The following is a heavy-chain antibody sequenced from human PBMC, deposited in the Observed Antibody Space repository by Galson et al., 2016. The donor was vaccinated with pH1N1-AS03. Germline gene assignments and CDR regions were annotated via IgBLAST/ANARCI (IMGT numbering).Heavy chain of an antibody. CDR1: GGTLSSLG. CDR3: ASALRAGFVLFDT. J-gene: IGHJ5*02. V-gene: IGHV1-69*05. CDR2: INPVFNTA. Sequence: SVKVSCKASGGTLSSLGVAWLRQAPGQTLEWLGFINPVFNTANYAQKFQGRLTITTGDSTTTTYMDLTSLQSDDTAVYLCASALRAGFVLFDTWGQGTLVTVSS. D-gene: IGHD5-24*01.